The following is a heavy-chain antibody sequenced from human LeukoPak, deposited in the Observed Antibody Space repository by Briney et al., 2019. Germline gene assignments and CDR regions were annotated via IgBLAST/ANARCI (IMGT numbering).Heavy chain of an antibody. J-gene: IGHJ5*02. CDR3: VRGGPSTWS. V-gene: IGHV3-74*01. D-gene: IGHD2-15*01. Sequence: PGGSLRLSCAASGFTFKLYWMHWVRQVPGKKPVWVSRINDDGSDTIYADSVRGRFTLSRDDAKDTVYLQMNNLRAEDTAVYYCVRGGPSTWSWGQGTLVTVSS. CDR1: GFTFKLYW. CDR2: INDDGSDT.